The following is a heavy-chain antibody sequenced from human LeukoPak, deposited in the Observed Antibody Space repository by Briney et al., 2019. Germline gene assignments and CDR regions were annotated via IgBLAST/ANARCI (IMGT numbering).Heavy chain of an antibody. V-gene: IGHV1-18*01. CDR3: ARDCYYGSGSYYSMNY. CDR1: GYTFTSYG. D-gene: IGHD3-10*01. CDR2: ISAYNGNT. J-gene: IGHJ4*02. Sequence: ASVKVSCKASGYTFTSYGISWVRQAPGQGLEWMGWISAYNGNTNYAQKLQGRVTMTTDTSTSTAYMELRSLRSDDTAVYYCARDCYYGSGSYYSMNYWGQGTLVTVSS.